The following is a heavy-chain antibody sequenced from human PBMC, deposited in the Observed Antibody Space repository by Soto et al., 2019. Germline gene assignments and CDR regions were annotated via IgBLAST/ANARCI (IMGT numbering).Heavy chain of an antibody. D-gene: IGHD6-19*01. CDR1: GFTFNTYA. J-gene: IGHJ4*02. CDR2: ISDSGGRT. Sequence: GGSLRLSCAASGFTFNTYAMSWVRQAPGKGLEWVSAISDSGGRTYYADSVRGRFTISRDNSRDTLYLQMNSLRDEDTAVYFCAKEVVNSDWTHFDFWGQGTLVTVSS. V-gene: IGHV3-23*01. CDR3: AKEVVNSDWTHFDF.